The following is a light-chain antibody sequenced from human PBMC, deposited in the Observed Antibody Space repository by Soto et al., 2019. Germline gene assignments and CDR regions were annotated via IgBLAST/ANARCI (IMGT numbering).Light chain of an antibody. CDR2: GAS. V-gene: IGKV1-27*01. J-gene: IGKJ4*01. CDR3: QKYDTAPLT. CDR1: RDISNY. Sequence: DIQVTQSPSSLSASLGDRVTITCRASRDISNYLAWYQQKPGQVPRLLISGASTLHSGVPSLFSGSGSGTDFTLTITSLQPEDIATYFCQKYDTAPLTFGGGTTVEI.